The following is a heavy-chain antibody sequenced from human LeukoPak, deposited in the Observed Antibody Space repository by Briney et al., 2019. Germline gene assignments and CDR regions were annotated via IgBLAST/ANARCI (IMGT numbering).Heavy chain of an antibody. V-gene: IGHV4-4*07. D-gene: IGHD6-19*01. CDR3: ARQGGLGSPASGSLEAFDY. CDR1: GVSITTYY. Sequence: SSETLSLTCTVSGVSITTYYWSWLRQPAGKGLEWIGRFYVSGSIDYNPSLKSRITISLDKSKNHFSLNLTSVTAADTAVYYCARQGGLGSPASGSLEAFDYWGQGTLVTVSS. J-gene: IGHJ4*02. CDR2: FYVSGSI.